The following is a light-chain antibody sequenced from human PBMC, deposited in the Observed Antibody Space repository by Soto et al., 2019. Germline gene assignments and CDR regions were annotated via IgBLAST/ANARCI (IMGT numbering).Light chain of an antibody. J-gene: IGLJ3*02. Sequence: QSVLTQPPSVSAAPGQKVTISCSGSSSNIGNNYVSWYQQLPGTAPNLLIYENNKRPSGIPDRFSGSKSGTSATLGITGLQTGDEADYYCGTWDSSLSAEVFCGGTKLTVL. V-gene: IGLV1-51*02. CDR3: GTWDSSLSAEV. CDR2: ENN. CDR1: SSNIGNNY.